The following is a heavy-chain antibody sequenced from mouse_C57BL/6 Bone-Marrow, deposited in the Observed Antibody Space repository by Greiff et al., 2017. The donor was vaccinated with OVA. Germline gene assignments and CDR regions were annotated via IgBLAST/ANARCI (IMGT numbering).Heavy chain of an antibody. CDR2: INPNNGGT. CDR1: GYTFTDYY. CDR3: ARILYGNSY. Sequence: EVQLQQSGPELVKPGASVKISCKASGYTFTDYYMNWVKQSHGKSLEWIGDINPNNGGTSYNQKFKGKATLTVDKSSSTAYMELRSLTSEDSAVYYCARILYGNSYWGQGTTLTVSS. V-gene: IGHV1-26*01. D-gene: IGHD2-1*01. J-gene: IGHJ2*01.